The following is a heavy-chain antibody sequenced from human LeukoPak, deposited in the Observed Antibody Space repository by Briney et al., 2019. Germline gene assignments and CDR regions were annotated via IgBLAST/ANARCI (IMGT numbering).Heavy chain of an antibody. J-gene: IGHJ3*02. V-gene: IGHV3-9*01. CDR1: GFTFDDYV. CDR3: AKSRGSGPGDAFDI. CDR2: ISWNSGSI. D-gene: IGHD3-10*01. Sequence: GGSLRLSCAASGFTFDDYVMHWVRQAPGKGLEWVAGISWNSGSIGYADSVKGRFTISRDNAKNSLYLQMNSLRAEDTALYYCAKSRGSGPGDAFDIWGQGTMVTVSS.